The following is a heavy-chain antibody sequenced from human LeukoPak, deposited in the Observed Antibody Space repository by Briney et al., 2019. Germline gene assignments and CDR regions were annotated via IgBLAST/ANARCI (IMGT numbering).Heavy chain of an antibody. J-gene: IGHJ3*02. D-gene: IGHD3-3*01. Sequence: PSETLSLTCTVSGGSTSSSSYYWGWIRQPPGKGLEWIGSIYYSGSTNYNSSLKSRVTISVDTSKNHFSLRLSSVTAADTAVYYCARADFWGAFDIWGQGTMVTVSS. CDR2: IYYSGST. CDR1: GGSTSSSSYY. V-gene: IGHV4-39*02. CDR3: ARADFWGAFDI.